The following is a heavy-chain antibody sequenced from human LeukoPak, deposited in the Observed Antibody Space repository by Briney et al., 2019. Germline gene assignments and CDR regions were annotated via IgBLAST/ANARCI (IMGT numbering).Heavy chain of an antibody. CDR2: IYYSGST. D-gene: IGHD2-2*01. CDR1: GGSISSYY. Sequence: SETLSLTCTVSGGSISSYYWSWIRQPPGKGLEWIGYIYYSGSTNYNPSLKSRVTISVDTSKNQISLKLSSVTAADTAVYYCARAGYQLPTNHYYYGMDVWGQGTTVTVSS. V-gene: IGHV4-59*01. CDR3: ARAGYQLPTNHYYYGMDV. J-gene: IGHJ6*02.